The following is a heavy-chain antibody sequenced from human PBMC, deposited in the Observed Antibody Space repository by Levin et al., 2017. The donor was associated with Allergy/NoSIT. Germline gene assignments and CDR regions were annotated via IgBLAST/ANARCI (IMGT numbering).Heavy chain of an antibody. J-gene: IGHJ3*02. CDR3: AKDAPLTYYYGSGSTMNWGDAFDI. D-gene: IGHD3-10*01. CDR1: GFTFSRHA. V-gene: IGHV3-23*01. Sequence: GGSLRLSCAASGFTFSRHAMSWVRQAPGKGLEWVSGISGSGGSTYYADSVKGRFTISRDNSKNTLYLQMNSLRAEDTASYYCAKDAPLTYYYGSGSTMNWGDAFDIWGQGTMVTVSS. CDR2: ISGSGGST.